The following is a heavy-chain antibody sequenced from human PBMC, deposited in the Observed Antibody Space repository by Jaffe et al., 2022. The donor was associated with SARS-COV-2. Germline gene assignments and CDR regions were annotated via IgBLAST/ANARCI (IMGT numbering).Heavy chain of an antibody. J-gene: IGHJ4*02. CDR1: GFTFSSYS. V-gene: IGHV3-21*01. Sequence: EVQLVESGGGLVKPGGSLRLSCAASGFTFSSYSMNWVRQAPGKGLEWVSSISSSSSYIYYADSVKGRFTISRDNAKNSLYLQMNSLRAEDTAVYYCARDFSNYGEFHFDYWGQGTLVTVSS. CDR2: ISSSSSYI. CDR3: ARDFSNYGEFHFDY. D-gene: IGHD4-4*01.